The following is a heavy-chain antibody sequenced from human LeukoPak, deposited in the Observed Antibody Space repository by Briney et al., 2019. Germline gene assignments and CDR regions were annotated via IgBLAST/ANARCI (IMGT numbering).Heavy chain of an antibody. CDR2: INSDGSST. D-gene: IGHD3-3*01. J-gene: IGHJ4*02. V-gene: IGHV3-74*01. CDR3: ARDSFWSGYYPFDY. Sequence: GGSLRLSCAASGFTFSSYWMHWVRQAPGKGLVWVSRINSDGSSTFYADSVKGRFTISRDNAKNTLYLQMNSLRAEDTAVYYCARDSFWSGYYPFDYWGQGTLVTVSS. CDR1: GFTFSSYW.